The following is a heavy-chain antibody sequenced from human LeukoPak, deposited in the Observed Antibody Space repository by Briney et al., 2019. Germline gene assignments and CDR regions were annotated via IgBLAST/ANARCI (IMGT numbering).Heavy chain of an antibody. CDR1: GGSISSSSYY. CDR2: IYYSGST. Sequence: SETLSLTCTVSGGSISSSSYYWGWIRQPPGKGLEWIGSIYYSGSTYYNPSLKSRVTISVDTSKNQFSLKLSPVTAADTAVYYCAQQQLGNWFDPWGQGTLVTVSS. V-gene: IGHV4-39*01. D-gene: IGHD6-13*01. J-gene: IGHJ5*02. CDR3: AQQQLGNWFDP.